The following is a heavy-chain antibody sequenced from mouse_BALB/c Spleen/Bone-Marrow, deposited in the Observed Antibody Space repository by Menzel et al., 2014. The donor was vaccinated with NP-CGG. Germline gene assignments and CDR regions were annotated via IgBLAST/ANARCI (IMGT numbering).Heavy chain of an antibody. CDR2: INPSTGYT. J-gene: IGHJ2*01. CDR1: GYTFTSYW. Sequence: VKVVESGAELAKPGASVKMSCKASGYTFTSYWMHWVKQRPGQGLEWIGYINPSTGYTEYNQKFKDKATLTADKSSSTAYMQPSSLTSEDSAVYYCASNWDVDWGQGTTLTVSS. D-gene: IGHD4-1*01. CDR3: ASNWDVD. V-gene: IGHV1-7*01.